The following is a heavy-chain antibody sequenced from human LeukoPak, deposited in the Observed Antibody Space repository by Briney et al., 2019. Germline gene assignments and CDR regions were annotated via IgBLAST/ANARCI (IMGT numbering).Heavy chain of an antibody. D-gene: IGHD6-13*01. V-gene: IGHV3-23*01. CDR1: GLTFSDYS. Sequence: GGSLRLSCAASGLTFSDYSMTWVRQAPGKGLFWVSGISAGGGSTYYADSVRGRFTISRDNSRNTLYLQMNSLRAEDTAVYYCAKDAAGPEYWGQGTLVTVSP. CDR2: ISAGGGST. J-gene: IGHJ4*02. CDR3: AKDAAGPEY.